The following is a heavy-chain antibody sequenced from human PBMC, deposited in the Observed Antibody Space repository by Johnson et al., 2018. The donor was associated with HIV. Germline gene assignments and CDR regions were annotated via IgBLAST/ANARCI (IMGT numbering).Heavy chain of an antibody. CDR1: GFTFSSYG. D-gene: IGHD6-13*01. CDR2: ISWNGGNI. J-gene: IGHJ3*02. V-gene: IGHV3-21*01. Sequence: VQLVESGGGVVQPGRSLRLSCAASGFTFSSYGMHWVRKAPGKGLEWVSGISWNGGNIGYADSVKGRFTVSRDNAKNLLYLQMNSLREEDTAVYYCAKDQWSSSWTNDAFDSWGQGTMVTVSS. CDR3: AKDQWSSSWTNDAFDS.